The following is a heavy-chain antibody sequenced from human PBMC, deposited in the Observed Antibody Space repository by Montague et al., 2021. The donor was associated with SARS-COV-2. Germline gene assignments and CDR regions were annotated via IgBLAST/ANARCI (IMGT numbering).Heavy chain of an antibody. Sequence: SETLSLTCAVYGGSFSGYYWSWIRQPPGKGLEWIGEINHSGSTNYNPSLKSRVTISVDTSKNQFSLKLSSVTAADTAVYCCARARRANYYYYYYGMDVWGPGTTVTVSS. CDR1: GGSFSGYY. J-gene: IGHJ6*02. V-gene: IGHV4-34*01. CDR3: ARARRANYYYYYYGMDV. CDR2: INHSGST.